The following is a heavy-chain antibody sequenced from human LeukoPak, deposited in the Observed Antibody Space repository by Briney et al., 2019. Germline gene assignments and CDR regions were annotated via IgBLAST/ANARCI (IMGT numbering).Heavy chain of an antibody. J-gene: IGHJ5*02. D-gene: IGHD5-18*01. V-gene: IGHV3-11*01. CDR1: GFTLSDYY. Sequence: GGSLRLSCAASGFTLSDYYMSWTRQAPGEGLEWVSYISSSGSTIYYADSVKGRFTISRDNAKNSLYLQMNSLRAEDTAVYYCARSGYSYGYIWFAPWGQGTLVTVSS. CDR2: ISSSGSTI. CDR3: ARSGYSYGYIWFAP.